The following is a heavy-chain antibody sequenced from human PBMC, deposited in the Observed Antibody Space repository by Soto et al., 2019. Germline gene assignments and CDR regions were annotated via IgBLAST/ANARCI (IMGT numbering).Heavy chain of an antibody. CDR1: GYTFTGYY. J-gene: IGHJ4*02. V-gene: IGHV1-2*04. CDR2: INPNSGGT. Sequence: QVQLVQSGAEVKKPGASVKVSCKASGYTFTGYYMHWVRQAPGQGLEWMGWINPNSGGTNYAQKFQGWVTMTRDTSISTAYMELSRLRSDDTAVYYCARAPYCSGGSCYSFDYWGQGTLVTVSS. D-gene: IGHD2-15*01. CDR3: ARAPYCSGGSCYSFDY.